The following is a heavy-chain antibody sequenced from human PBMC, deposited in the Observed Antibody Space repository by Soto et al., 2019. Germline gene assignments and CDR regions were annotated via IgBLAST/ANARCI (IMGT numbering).Heavy chain of an antibody. Sequence: GGSLRLSCAASGFTFSSYWMSWVRQAPGKGLEWVANIKQDGSEKYYVDSVKGRFTISRDNAKNSLYLQMNSLRAEDTAVYYCARGEGLGPREQNYYYGMDVWGQGTTVTVSS. CDR1: GFTFSSYW. J-gene: IGHJ6*02. CDR3: ARGEGLGPREQNYYYGMDV. D-gene: IGHD1-26*01. V-gene: IGHV3-7*05. CDR2: IKQDGSEK.